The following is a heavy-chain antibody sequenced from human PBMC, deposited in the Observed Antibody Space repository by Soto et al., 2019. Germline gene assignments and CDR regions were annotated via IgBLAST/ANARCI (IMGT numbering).Heavy chain of an antibody. D-gene: IGHD3-16*01. CDR3: AREGDDYVFDY. CDR2: ISSSSSYI. V-gene: IGHV3-21*01. CDR1: GFTFSSYS. Sequence: PGGSLRLSCAASGFTFSSYSMNWVRQAPGKGLEWVSSISSSSSYIYYADSVKGRFTISRDNARNSLYLQMNSLRAEDTAVYYCAREGDDYVFDYWGQGTLVTVSS. J-gene: IGHJ4*02.